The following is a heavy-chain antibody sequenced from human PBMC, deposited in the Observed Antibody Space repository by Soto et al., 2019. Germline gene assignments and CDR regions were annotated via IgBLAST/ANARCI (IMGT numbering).Heavy chain of an antibody. CDR2: IYSGGST. V-gene: IGHV3-53*01. J-gene: IGHJ5*02. CDR3: AGRHDFTDLFDP. CDR1: GFTFSDYY. Sequence: GGSLRLSCAASGFTFSDYYMSWVRQAPGKGLEWVSVIYSGGSTYYADSVKGRFTISRDNSKNTLYLQMNSLRAEDTAVYYCAGRHDFTDLFDPWGQGTLVTVSS. D-gene: IGHD2-21*02.